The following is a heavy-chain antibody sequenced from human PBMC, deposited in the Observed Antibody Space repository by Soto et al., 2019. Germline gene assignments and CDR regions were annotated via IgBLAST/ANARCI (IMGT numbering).Heavy chain of an antibody. V-gene: IGHV3-30*18. CDR1: GFTFSSYG. CDR3: AKDRITMVRGVKRPDY. CDR2: ISYDGSNK. D-gene: IGHD3-10*01. Sequence: QVQLVESGGGVVQPGRSLRLSCAASGFTFSSYGMHWVRQAPGKGLEWVAVISYDGSNKYYADSVKGRFTISRDNSKNTLDLQINSLRAEDTAVYYCAKDRITMVRGVKRPDYWGQGTLVTVSS. J-gene: IGHJ4*02.